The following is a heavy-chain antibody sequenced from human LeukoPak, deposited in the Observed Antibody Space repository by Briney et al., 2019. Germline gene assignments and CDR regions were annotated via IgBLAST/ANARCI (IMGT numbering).Heavy chain of an antibody. Sequence: SETLSLTCAVYGGSFSGYYWSWIRQPPGKGLEWIGEINHSGSTNYNPSLKSRVTISVDTSKNQFSLKLSSVTAADTAVYYCAKDLQDSVYVFDYWGQGTLVTVSS. CDR3: AKDLQDSVYVFDY. CDR1: GGSFSGYY. CDR2: INHSGST. V-gene: IGHV4-34*01. J-gene: IGHJ4*02. D-gene: IGHD5/OR15-5a*01.